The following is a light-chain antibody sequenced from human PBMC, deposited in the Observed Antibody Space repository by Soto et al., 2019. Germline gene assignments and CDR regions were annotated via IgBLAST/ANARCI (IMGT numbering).Light chain of an antibody. V-gene: IGKV1-5*03. Sequence: DIPMTQSPSTLSASIGDRVTITCRASQNINSWLTWYQQKPGKAPKLLIYKESSLQSGVPSRFSGCGSGTEFTLTISSLQPDDFATYYCQQYQDYTTFGQGTKVEIK. CDR2: KES. CDR1: QNINSW. J-gene: IGKJ1*01. CDR3: QQYQDYTT.